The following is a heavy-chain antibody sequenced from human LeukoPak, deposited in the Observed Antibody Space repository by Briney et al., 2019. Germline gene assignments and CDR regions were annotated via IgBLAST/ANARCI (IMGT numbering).Heavy chain of an antibody. CDR2: LSYTGKT. V-gene: IGHV4-59*02. J-gene: IGHJ4*02. CDR3: SEGYFEPFDH. D-gene: IGHD2/OR15-2a*01. Sequence: SETLSLTCVVSGASVSTSHWNWIRQLPGKGLEWIGSLSYTGKTDYNPSLTNRVTISFDTSENQVSLKLTSVTAADTAVYYCSEGYFEPFDHWGQGTLVTVSS. CDR1: GASVSTSH.